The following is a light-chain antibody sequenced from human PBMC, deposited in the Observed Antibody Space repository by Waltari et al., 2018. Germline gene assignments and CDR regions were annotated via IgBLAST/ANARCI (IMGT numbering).Light chain of an antibody. CDR3: CSYVRSTWV. V-gene: IGLV2-23*02. CDR1: SRDLGKYNL. Sequence: QSALTQPASVSGSPGQSITISCTGTSRDLGKYNLVPWYQQHPGKAPKLLIYEVSKRPSGVSNRFSGSKSGNTASLTISGLQAEDEADYYCCSYVRSTWVFGGGTKLTVL. CDR2: EVS. J-gene: IGLJ3*02.